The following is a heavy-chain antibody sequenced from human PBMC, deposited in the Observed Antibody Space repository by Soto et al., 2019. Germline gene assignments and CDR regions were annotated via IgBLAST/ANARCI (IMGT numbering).Heavy chain of an antibody. V-gene: IGHV2-5*02. CDR3: VQSRCGGDCLQSYSSHSYYGLDV. CDR2: IYWDDDK. J-gene: IGHJ6*02. D-gene: IGHD2-21*01. CDR1: GFSLSTTGVG. Sequence: QITLKESGPTLVKPTQTLTLTCTFSGFSLSTTGVGVGWIRQPPGKALEWLALIYWDDDKRYNPSLKSRLTFTKDTSKNQVVLTMTHMDPVDTATYYCVQSRCGGDCLQSYSSHSYYGLDVWGQGTTVTVSS.